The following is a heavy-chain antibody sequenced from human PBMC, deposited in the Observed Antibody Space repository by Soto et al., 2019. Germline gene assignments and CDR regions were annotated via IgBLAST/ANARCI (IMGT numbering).Heavy chain of an antibody. D-gene: IGHD3-10*01. Sequence: QVQLVESGGGVVQPGRSLRLSCAASGFTFSSYGMHWVRQAPGKGLEWVAVIWYDGSNKYYADSVKGRFTISRDNSKNTRYLQMNSLRAEDTAVYYCARGESSGINYYYYYMDVWGKGTTVTVSS. V-gene: IGHV3-33*01. CDR3: ARGESSGINYYYYYMDV. CDR1: GFTFSSYG. CDR2: IWYDGSNK. J-gene: IGHJ6*03.